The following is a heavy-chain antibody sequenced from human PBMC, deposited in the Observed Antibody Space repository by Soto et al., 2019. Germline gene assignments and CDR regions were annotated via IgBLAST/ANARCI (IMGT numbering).Heavy chain of an antibody. Sequence: EVQLVESGGGLVQPGGSLRLSCAASGFTFYTYEMNWVRQAPGKGLEWVSYISSSGSTTYYADSVKGRFTISSDNAKKSWYLQINSMRAEDTAIYYCATSSGGGGAFDLWGQGTMVTVSS. CDR1: GFTFYTYE. V-gene: IGHV3-48*03. CDR2: ISSSGSTT. CDR3: ATSSGGGGAFDL. D-gene: IGHD3-10*01. J-gene: IGHJ3*01.